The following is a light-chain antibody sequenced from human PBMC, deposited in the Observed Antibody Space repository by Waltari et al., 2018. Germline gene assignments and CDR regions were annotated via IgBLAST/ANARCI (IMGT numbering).Light chain of an antibody. Sequence: IQLTQSPSSLSASVGDSVTITCRASQGVTTYLAWYQQKPGKAPNLLISAASTLQSGVPSRFSGSGSGTDFTLTISSLQPEDFATYYCQHLHGYPITFGQGTRLEIK. J-gene: IGKJ5*01. CDR1: QGVTTY. CDR3: QHLHGYPIT. V-gene: IGKV1-9*01. CDR2: AAS.